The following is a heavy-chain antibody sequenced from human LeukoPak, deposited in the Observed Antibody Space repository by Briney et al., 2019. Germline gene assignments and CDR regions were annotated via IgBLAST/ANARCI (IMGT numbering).Heavy chain of an antibody. CDR1: GFTFNSYN. CDR3: ARDLTILIDY. V-gene: IGHV3-21*01. D-gene: IGHD4/OR15-4a*01. J-gene: IGHJ4*02. Sequence: PGGSLRLSCAASGFTFNSYNMNWVRQTPGKGLEWVSSISTSSSYIHYADSVKGRFTISRDNAKKSLYLQMNSLRAEDTAVYYCARDLTILIDYWGQGTLVTVSS. CDR2: ISTSSSYI.